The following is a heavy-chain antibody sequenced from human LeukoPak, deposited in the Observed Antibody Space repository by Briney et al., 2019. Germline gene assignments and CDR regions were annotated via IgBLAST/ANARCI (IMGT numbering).Heavy chain of an antibody. Sequence: SYTLSLTCTVSGDSISTSNSYWGWNRQPPGKGLEWIGSIYYSGNTYYNPSLKSRVTISVDTSKNEFSLKLSSVTAADTAVFYCASLTTAYAFEIWGQGTMVTVSS. CDR1: GDSISTSNSY. CDR2: IYYSGNT. V-gene: IGHV4-39*07. J-gene: IGHJ3*02. D-gene: IGHD3-22*01. CDR3: ASLTTAYAFEI.